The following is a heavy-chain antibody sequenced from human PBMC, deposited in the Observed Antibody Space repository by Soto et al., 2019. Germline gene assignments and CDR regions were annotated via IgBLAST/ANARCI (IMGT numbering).Heavy chain of an antibody. V-gene: IGHV1-18*01. D-gene: IGHD6-19*01. J-gene: IGHJ4*02. CDR3: ARDLISRWLVPQTFGY. CDR2: ISAYNGNT. Sequence: ASVKVSCKASGYTFTSYGISWVRQAPGQGLEWMGWISAYNGNTNYAQKLQGRVTMTTDTSTSTAYMELRSLRSDDTAVYYCARDLISRWLVPQTFGYWGQGTLVTVSS. CDR1: GYTFTSYG.